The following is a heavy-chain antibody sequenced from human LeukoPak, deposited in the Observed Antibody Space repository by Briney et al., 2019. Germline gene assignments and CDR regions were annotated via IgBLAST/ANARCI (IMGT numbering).Heavy chain of an antibody. Sequence: ASVKVSCKASGYTFTSYDINWVRQATRQGLEWMGWMNPNSGNTGYAQKFQGRVTMTRNTSISTAYMELSSLRSEDTAVYYCARDDFWTYSYYYGMDVWGQGTTVTVSS. D-gene: IGHD3-3*01. V-gene: IGHV1-8*01. CDR1: GYTFTSYD. CDR2: MNPNSGNT. J-gene: IGHJ6*02. CDR3: ARDDFWTYSYYYGMDV.